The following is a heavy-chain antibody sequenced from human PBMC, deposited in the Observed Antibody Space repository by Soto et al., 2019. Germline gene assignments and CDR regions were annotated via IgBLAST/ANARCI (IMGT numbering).Heavy chain of an antibody. CDR3: ARQVTTNYYYYGMDV. CDR1: GYSFTSYW. D-gene: IGHD4-4*01. CDR2: IYPGDSDT. Sequence: GESLKISCKGSGYSFTSYWIGWVRQMPGKGLEWMGIIYPGDSDTRYSPSFQGQVTISADKSISTAYLQWSSLKASDTAMYYCARQVTTNYYYYGMDVWGQGTTVTVSS. J-gene: IGHJ6*02. V-gene: IGHV5-51*01.